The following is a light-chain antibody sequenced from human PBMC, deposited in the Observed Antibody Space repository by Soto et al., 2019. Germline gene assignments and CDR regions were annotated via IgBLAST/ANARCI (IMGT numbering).Light chain of an antibody. V-gene: IGKV3-15*01. J-gene: IGKJ1*01. CDR3: QQYNNWSPQT. CDR1: QSVSSN. Sequence: EIVMTQSAATLSVSPGERATLSCRASQSVSSNLARYQQKPGQAPRLLIYGASTRATGIPARFSGTESGTEFTLTISRLQSEDFAVYYCQQYNNWSPQTFGQGTKVEIK. CDR2: GAS.